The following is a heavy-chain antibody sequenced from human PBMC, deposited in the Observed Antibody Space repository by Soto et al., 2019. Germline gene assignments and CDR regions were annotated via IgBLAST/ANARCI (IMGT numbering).Heavy chain of an antibody. Sequence: EVQLLESGGGLVQPGGSLRLSCAGSGFTFSSYPMSWVRQAPGKWLEWVSAISDSGGSTWYANSVKGRFTISRDNAKDTLYFQMNGLRAEDTAVYYCAPYKMGIDYYGMDVWGQGTTVTVSS. CDR3: APYKMGIDYYGMDV. D-gene: IGHD2-21*01. CDR1: GFTFSSYP. J-gene: IGHJ6*02. CDR2: ISDSGGST. V-gene: IGHV3-23*01.